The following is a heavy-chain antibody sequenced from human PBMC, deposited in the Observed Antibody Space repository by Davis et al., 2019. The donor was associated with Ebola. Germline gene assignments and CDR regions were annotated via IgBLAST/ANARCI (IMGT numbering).Heavy chain of an antibody. Sequence: GESLKISCAASGFTFSSYAMHWVRQAPGKGLEWVSAISGSGGSTYYADSVKGRFTISRDNSKNTLYLQMNSLRAEDTAVYYCAKVAVIVVVITGFDYWGQGTLVTVSS. D-gene: IGHD3-22*01. CDR2: ISGSGGST. J-gene: IGHJ4*02. V-gene: IGHV3-23*01. CDR3: AKVAVIVVVITGFDY. CDR1: GFTFSSYA.